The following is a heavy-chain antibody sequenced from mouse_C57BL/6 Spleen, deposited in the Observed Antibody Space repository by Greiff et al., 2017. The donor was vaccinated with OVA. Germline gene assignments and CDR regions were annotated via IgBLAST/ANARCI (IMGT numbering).Heavy chain of an antibody. CDR1: GYTFTDYN. J-gene: IGHJ4*01. V-gene: IGHV1-22*01. Sequence: VSMRQAVAELVKPGASPNISCKASGYTFTDYNMHWVKQSHGKSLEWIGYINPNNGGTSYNQKFKGKATLTVDKSSSTAYMELRSLTSEDSAVYYCARLRGSSGGSAMDYWGQGTPVTVSA. D-gene: IGHD1-1*01. CDR3: ARLRGSSGGSAMDY. CDR2: INPNNGGT.